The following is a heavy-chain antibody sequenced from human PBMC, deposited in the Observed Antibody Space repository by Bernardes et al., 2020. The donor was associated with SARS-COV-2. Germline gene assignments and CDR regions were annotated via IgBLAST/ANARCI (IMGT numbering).Heavy chain of an antibody. CDR2: ISGRGGST. J-gene: IGHJ6*02. CDR1: GFTFSIYA. CDR3: AKVIAAAGKGGVFDYYYGMDV. Sequence: GSLILCCTASGFTFSIYAMSWVRQAPGKGLEWVSAISGRGGSTCYADSVRGRFTISRDNSKNTLYMQMNSLRAEDTAVYYCAKVIAAAGKGGVFDYYYGMDVWGQGTTVTVSS. D-gene: IGHD6-13*01. V-gene: IGHV3-23*01.